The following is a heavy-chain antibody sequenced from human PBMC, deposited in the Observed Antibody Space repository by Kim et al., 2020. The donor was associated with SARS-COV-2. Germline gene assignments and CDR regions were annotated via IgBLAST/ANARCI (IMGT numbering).Heavy chain of an antibody. J-gene: IGHJ6*02. V-gene: IGHV3-23*01. D-gene: IGHD3-3*01. Sequence: ADSVKGRFTISSDKSKHTLYLQMNSLRAEDTAVYYCAKGFWSVTNYYGMDVWGQGTTVTVSS. CDR3: AKGFWSVTNYYGMDV.